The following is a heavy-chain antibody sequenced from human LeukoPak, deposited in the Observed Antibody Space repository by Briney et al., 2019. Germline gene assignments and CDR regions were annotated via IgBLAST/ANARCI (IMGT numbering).Heavy chain of an antibody. CDR2: IRYDGSNK. V-gene: IGHV3-30*02. Sequence: GGSLRLSCAASGFTFSSYGMHWVRQAPGKGLEWVAFIRYDGSNKYYADSVKGRFTISRDNSKNTLYLKMNSLRAEDTAVYYCAPIVVVAATGGYWGQGTLVTVSS. D-gene: IGHD2-15*01. J-gene: IGHJ4*02. CDR3: APIVVVAATGGY. CDR1: GFTFSSYG.